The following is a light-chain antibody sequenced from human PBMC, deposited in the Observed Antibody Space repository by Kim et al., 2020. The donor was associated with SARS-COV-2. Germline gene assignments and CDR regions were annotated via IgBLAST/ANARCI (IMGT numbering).Light chain of an antibody. CDR2: EDT. J-gene: IGLJ2*01. Sequence: NFMLTQPHSVSESPGNTVTISCTRTSGNIADNYVQWYQQRPGSAPTIVIYEDTERPSGVPDRFSGSIDNSSSSASLTISGLKTEDEADYYCQSYDISNVIFGGGTQLTVL. CDR3: QSYDISNVI. V-gene: IGLV6-57*04. CDR1: SGNIADNY.